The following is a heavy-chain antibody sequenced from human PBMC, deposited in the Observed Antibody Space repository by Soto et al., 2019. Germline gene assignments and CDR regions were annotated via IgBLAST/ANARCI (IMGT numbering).Heavy chain of an antibody. CDR1: GFTFSNAW. V-gene: IGHV3-15*01. J-gene: IGHJ4*02. Sequence: EAQLVESGGGLVQPGGSLRLSCAASGFTFSNAWMSWVRQAPGKGLEWVGRIKSKTDGGTTDYAAPVKGRFTISRDDSKNTLYLQMNSLKTEDTAVYYCTTGGIQLWLRVDYWGQGTLVTVSS. CDR3: TTGGIQLWLRVDY. D-gene: IGHD5-18*01. CDR2: IKSKTDGGTT.